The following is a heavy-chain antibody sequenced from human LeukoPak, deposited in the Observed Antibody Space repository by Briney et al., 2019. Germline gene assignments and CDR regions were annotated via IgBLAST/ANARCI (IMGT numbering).Heavy chain of an antibody. CDR3: ARDWFGDGYYFDY. J-gene: IGHJ4*02. V-gene: IGHV3-7*05. D-gene: IGHD3-10*01. CDR1: GFTFSSYW. CDR2: IKQDGSEK. Sequence: GGSLRLSCAASGFTFSSYWMSWVRQAPGKGLEWVAKIKQDGSEKYYVDSVKGRFTISRDNAKKSLYLQMNSMRAEDTAVYYCARDWFGDGYYFDYWGQGSLVTVSS.